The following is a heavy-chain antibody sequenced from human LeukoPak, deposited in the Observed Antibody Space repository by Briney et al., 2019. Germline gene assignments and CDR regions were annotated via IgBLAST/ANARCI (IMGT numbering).Heavy chain of an antibody. J-gene: IGHJ4*02. Sequence: GGSLRPSCAASGFTFVNYAMSWVRQAPGKGLEWVSTISSTGGSTYYADSVKGRFTISRDNSKNTLYLQMNSLRVEDTAIYYCAKDPSPYCGGDCYFDCWGQGTLVTVSS. CDR3: AKDPSPYCGGDCYFDC. V-gene: IGHV3-23*01. CDR2: ISSTGGST. D-gene: IGHD2-21*02. CDR1: GFTFVNYA.